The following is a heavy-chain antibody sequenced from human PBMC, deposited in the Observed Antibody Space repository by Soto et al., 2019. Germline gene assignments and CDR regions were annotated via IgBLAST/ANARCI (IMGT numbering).Heavy chain of an antibody. Sequence: QVQLVQSGAEVKKPGSSVKVSCKASGGTFSTYTITWVRQAPGQGLEWMGRIIPIIGIINYAQKFQGRVTITADNFTGTAYMELTGLGSDDTAVYYCAGDPDSHYNDSHASSYPWGQGTLVTVSS. CDR2: IIPIIGII. CDR1: GGTFSTYT. CDR3: AGDPDSHYNDSHASSYP. J-gene: IGHJ5*02. V-gene: IGHV1-69*08. D-gene: IGHD3-22*01.